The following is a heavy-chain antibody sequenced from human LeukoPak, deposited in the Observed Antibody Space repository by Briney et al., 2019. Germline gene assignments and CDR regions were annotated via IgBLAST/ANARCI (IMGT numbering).Heavy chain of an antibody. CDR1: GGSFSGYY. CDR3: ARGSRYYGSGSYPIKRRCYFDY. CDR2: INHSGST. Sequence: PSETLSLTCAVYGGSFSGYYWSWIRQPPGKGLEWIGEINHSGSTNYNPSLKSRGTISVDTSKNQFSLKLSSVTAADTAVYYCARGSRYYGSGSYPIKRRCYFDYWGQGTLVTVSS. D-gene: IGHD3-10*01. J-gene: IGHJ4*02. V-gene: IGHV4-34*01.